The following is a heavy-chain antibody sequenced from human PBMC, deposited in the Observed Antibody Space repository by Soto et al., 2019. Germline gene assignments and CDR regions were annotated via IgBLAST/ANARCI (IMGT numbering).Heavy chain of an antibody. CDR2: ISSSGSTI. CDR1: GFTFSDYY. CDR3: ARWRYYYDSSGPMAGY. V-gene: IGHV3-11*01. D-gene: IGHD3-22*01. Sequence: GSLRLSCAASGFTFSDYYMSWIRQAPGKGLEWVSYISSSGSTIYYADSVRGRFTISRDNAKNSLYLQMNSLRAEDTAVYYCARWRYYYDSSGPMAGYWGQGTLVTVSS. J-gene: IGHJ4*02.